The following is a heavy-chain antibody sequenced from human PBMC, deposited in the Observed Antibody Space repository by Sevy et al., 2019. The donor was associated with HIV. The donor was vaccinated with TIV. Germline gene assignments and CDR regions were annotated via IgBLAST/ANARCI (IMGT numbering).Heavy chain of an antibody. V-gene: IGHV1-69*13. CDR2: IIPIFGTA. Sequence: ASVKVSCKASGGTFSSYAISWVRQAPGQGLEWMGGIIPIFGTAYYAQKFQGRVTITADESTSTAYMELSSLRSEDTAVYYCARAGDYSKHYYYYYMDVWGKGTTVTVSS. D-gene: IGHD4-4*01. J-gene: IGHJ6*03. CDR1: GGTFSSYA. CDR3: ARAGDYSKHYYYYYMDV.